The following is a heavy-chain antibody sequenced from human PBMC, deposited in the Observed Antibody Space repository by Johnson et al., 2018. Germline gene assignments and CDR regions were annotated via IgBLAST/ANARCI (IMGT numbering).Heavy chain of an antibody. CDR2: VIGSGSST. J-gene: IGHJ1*01. V-gene: IGHV3-23*04. CDR1: GFIFSSYA. CDR3: AKKHCSSGCSLGLLGYFHH. D-gene: IGHD6-19*01. Sequence: EVQLVESGGGLVQPGGSLRLSCVASGFIFSSYAMSWVRQAPGKGLEWVSTVIGSGSSTYYADSVKGRFTISRDNSKNTVYLQMNSLRAEYTAVYYCAKKHCSSGCSLGLLGYFHHWGQGTLVTVSS.